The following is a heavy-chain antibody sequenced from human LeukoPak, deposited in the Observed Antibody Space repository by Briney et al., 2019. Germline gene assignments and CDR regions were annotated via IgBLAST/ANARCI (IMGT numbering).Heavy chain of an antibody. CDR1: GFTFSDYY. CDR2: IGRGGSSI. D-gene: IGHD1-14*01. CDR3: AKNNRNLYGYFDY. Sequence: GGSLRLSCAASGFTFSDYYMSWIRQAPGKGLEWVSYIGRGGSSIYYADSVKGRFTISRDNAKNSLHLQMNSLRAEDTAVYYCAKNNRNLYGYFDYWGQGTLVTVSS. J-gene: IGHJ4*02. V-gene: IGHV3-11*01.